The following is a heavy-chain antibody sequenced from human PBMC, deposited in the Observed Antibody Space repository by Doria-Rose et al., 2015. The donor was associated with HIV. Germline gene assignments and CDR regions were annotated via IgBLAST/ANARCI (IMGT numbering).Heavy chain of an antibody. CDR2: TYDPGTS. Sequence: IRQVPGKGLASLGYTYDPGTSDYSPSLKSRLNMAADTSKNQFSLKLSFVTVADTAVYYCARMGSYRELDYWGQGALGIVSA. D-gene: IGHD3-3*01. V-gene: IGHV4-31*02. J-gene: IGHJ4*02. CDR3: ARMGSYRELDY.